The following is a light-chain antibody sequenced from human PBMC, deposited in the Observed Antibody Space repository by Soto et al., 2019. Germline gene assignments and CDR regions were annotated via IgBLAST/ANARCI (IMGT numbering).Light chain of an antibody. CDR3: SSYAGSYTWI. CDR2: EVS. V-gene: IGLV2-14*01. J-gene: IGLJ1*01. Sequence: QSVLTQPASVSGSPGQSITISCTGTSSDIGGYKYVSWYQQHPGKAPKLLIYEVSNRPSGISNRFSASKSDNTASLTISGLRAEDEADYFCSSYAGSYTWIFGSGTKVTVL. CDR1: SSDIGGYKY.